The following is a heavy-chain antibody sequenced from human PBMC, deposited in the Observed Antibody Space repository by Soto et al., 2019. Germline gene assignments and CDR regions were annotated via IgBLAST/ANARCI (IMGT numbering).Heavy chain of an antibody. CDR3: ARETWKWLRTIGYYYYGMDV. CDR1: GGSISSYY. Sequence: SETLSLTCTVSGGSISSYYWSWIRQPPGKGLEWIGEINHSGTTNYNPSLKSRLTISVDTSKNQFSLKLSSVTAADTAVYYCARETWKWLRTIGYYYYGMDVWGQGTTVTVSS. D-gene: IGHD5-12*01. J-gene: IGHJ6*02. CDR2: INHSGTT. V-gene: IGHV4-34*01.